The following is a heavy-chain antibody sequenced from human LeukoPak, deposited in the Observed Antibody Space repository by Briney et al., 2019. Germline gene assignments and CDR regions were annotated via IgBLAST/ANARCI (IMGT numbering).Heavy chain of an antibody. J-gene: IGHJ4*02. V-gene: IGHV4-34*01. Sequence: SETLSLTCAVYGGSFSGYYWSWIRQPPGKGLEWIGEINHSGSTNYNPSLESRVTISVDTSKNQFSLKLSSVTAADTAVYYCARLTGTVLRNWGQGTLVTVSS. CDR3: ARLTGTVLRN. D-gene: IGHD2-8*02. CDR2: INHSGST. CDR1: GGSFSGYY.